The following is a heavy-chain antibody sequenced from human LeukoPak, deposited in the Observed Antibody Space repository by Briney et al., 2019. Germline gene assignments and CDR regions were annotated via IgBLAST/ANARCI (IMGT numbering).Heavy chain of an antibody. D-gene: IGHD6-19*01. Sequence: PGGSLRLSCAASGFTFSSYWMSWVGQAPGKGLEWVANIKQDGSEKYYVDSVKGRFTISRDNAKNSLYLQMNSLRAEDTAVYYCARDIIAVAGTGWLFDYWGQGTLVTVSS. V-gene: IGHV3-7*01. J-gene: IGHJ4*02. CDR2: IKQDGSEK. CDR3: ARDIIAVAGTGWLFDY. CDR1: GFTFSSYW.